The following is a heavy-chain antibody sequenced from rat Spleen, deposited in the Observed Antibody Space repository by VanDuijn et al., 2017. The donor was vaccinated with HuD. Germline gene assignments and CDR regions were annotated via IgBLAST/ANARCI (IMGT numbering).Heavy chain of an antibody. Sequence: QVQLKETGPDLVQLTQTLSITCTASGFSLGTYNVHWVRQPPGKGLEWMGAMWNGGGTDYNSPFKSRLSISRDTSKSQVFLKMNSLQTDDTANYFCARHLDSGGYFDYWGQGVMVTVSS. V-gene: IGHV2-64*01. J-gene: IGHJ2*01. CDR3: ARHLDSGGYFDY. D-gene: IGHD1-11*01. CDR2: MWNGGGT. CDR1: GFSLGTYN.